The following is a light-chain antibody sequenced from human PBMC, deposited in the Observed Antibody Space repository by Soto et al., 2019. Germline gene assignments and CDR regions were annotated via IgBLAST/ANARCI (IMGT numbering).Light chain of an antibody. CDR2: EVS. CDR3: SSYVATKSYV. V-gene: IGLV2-8*01. Sequence: QSALTQPPSASGSPGQSVTISCTGTSSVVGGYNYVSWYQQHPGKALKLLIYEVSKRPSGVPDRFSGSKSGNTASLTVSGLQAEDEADYYCSSYVATKSYVFGTGTKVTVL. CDR1: SSVVGGYNY. J-gene: IGLJ1*01.